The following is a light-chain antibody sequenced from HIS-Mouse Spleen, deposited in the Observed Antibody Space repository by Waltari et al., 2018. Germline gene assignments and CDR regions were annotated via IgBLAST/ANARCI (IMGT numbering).Light chain of an antibody. J-gene: IGLJ1*01. CDR3: CSYAGSYTYV. CDR2: DVS. V-gene: IGLV2-11*01. CDR1: SSDVGGYNY. Sequence: QSALTQPRSVSGSPGQSVPISCTGTSSDVGGYNYVPCDQQPPGKAPKLMIYDVSKRPSGVPDRFSGSKSGNTASLTISGLQAEDEADYYCCSYAGSYTYVFGTGTKVTVL.